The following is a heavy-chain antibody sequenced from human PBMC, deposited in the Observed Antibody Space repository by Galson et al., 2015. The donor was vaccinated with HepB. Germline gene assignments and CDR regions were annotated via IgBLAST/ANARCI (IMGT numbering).Heavy chain of an antibody. D-gene: IGHD6-13*01. CDR2: ISYDGSTK. V-gene: IGHV3-30*04. Sequence: SLRLSCAASGFTFSSYIMHWVRQTPGKGLEWVAGISYDGSTKNYADSVKGRFTISRDNSKNTLYLQMNSLRAEDTAVYYCARDWQQLVKGVGGGSRPLYYCDYWGQGTLVTVSS. J-gene: IGHJ4*02. CDR3: ARDWQQLVKGVGGGSRPLYYCDY. CDR1: GFTFSSYI.